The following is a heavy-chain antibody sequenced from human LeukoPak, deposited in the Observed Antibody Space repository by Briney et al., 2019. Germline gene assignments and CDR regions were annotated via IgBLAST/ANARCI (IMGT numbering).Heavy chain of an antibody. CDR3: AKDIYSYGLEAFDI. CDR1: GFTFDDYA. J-gene: IGHJ3*02. V-gene: IGHV3-9*01. Sequence: GRSLRVSCAASGFTFDDYAMHWVRQAPGKGLEWVSRISWNSGSIGYADSVKGRFTISRDNAKNSLYLQMNSLRAEDTALYYCAKDIYSYGLEAFDIRGQGTMVTVSS. D-gene: IGHD5-18*01. CDR2: ISWNSGSI.